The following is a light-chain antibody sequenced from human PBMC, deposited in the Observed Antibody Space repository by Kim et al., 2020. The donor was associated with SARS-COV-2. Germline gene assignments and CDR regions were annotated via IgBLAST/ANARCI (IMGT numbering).Light chain of an antibody. Sequence: GQSLTISCTGTSSDVGGYNYVSWYQQHPGKAPKLMIYEVSQRPSGVPDRFSGSKSGNTASLTVSGLQAEDEADYYCSSYAGSNNYVFGTGTKVTVL. CDR3: SSYAGSNNYV. J-gene: IGLJ1*01. CDR1: SSDVGGYNY. V-gene: IGLV2-8*01. CDR2: EVS.